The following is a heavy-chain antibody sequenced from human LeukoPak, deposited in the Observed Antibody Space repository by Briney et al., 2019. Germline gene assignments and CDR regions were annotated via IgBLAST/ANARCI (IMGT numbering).Heavy chain of an antibody. CDR2: ISAYNGNR. D-gene: IGHD5-18*01. CDR1: GYTFTSYA. Sequence: ASVKVSCKASGYTFTSYAISWVRQAPGQGLDWMGWISAYNGNRNYAQKLQGRVTMTTDTSTSTAYMELRSLRSDDTAVYYCARDSSAMVPNYFDYWGQGTLVTVSS. CDR3: ARDSSAMVPNYFDY. J-gene: IGHJ4*02. V-gene: IGHV1-18*01.